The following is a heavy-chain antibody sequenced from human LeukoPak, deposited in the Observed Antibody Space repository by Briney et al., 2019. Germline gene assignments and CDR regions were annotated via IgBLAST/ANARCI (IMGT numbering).Heavy chain of an antibody. Sequence: SETLSLTCTVSGGSISPYYWSWIRQTPGKGVEWIGYILYSGTTTNYNPSLKSRVTISVDTSKNQFSLKLSSVTAADTAVYYCARVGDWNDLVYWGQGTLVTVSS. CDR2: ILYSGTT. V-gene: IGHV4-59*01. J-gene: IGHJ4*02. CDR3: ARVGDWNDLVY. CDR1: GGSISPYY. D-gene: IGHD1-1*01.